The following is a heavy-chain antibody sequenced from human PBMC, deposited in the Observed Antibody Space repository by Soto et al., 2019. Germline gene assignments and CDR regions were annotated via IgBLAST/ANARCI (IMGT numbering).Heavy chain of an antibody. D-gene: IGHD3-22*01. Sequence: GESLRLSCTASGFTFSSYWMSWVRQAPGKGLEWVANIKQDGSEKYYVDSVKGRFTISRDNAKNSLYLQMNSLRAEDTTVYYCARFYYDSSGYFFFSCYGDHRDLLSFPARRFSDL. J-gene: IGHJ2*01. CDR2: IKQDGSEK. V-gene: IGHV3-7*04. CDR1: GFTFSSYW. CDR3: ARFYYDSSGYFFFSCYGDHRDLLSFPARRFSDL.